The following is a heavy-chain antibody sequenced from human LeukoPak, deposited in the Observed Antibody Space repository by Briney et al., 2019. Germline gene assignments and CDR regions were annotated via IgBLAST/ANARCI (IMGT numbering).Heavy chain of an antibody. CDR3: TRXXXVSXDNVWSYYGMDV. D-gene: IGHD2-8*01. Sequence: SETLSLTCTVSGGSISGYYWSWLRQPPGKGLEWIGYIYYSGSVSYNPSLESRVTISVDTSKNQFSLKLSSVTAADTAVYYCTRXXXVSXDNVWSYYGMDVWGQGTTVTVSS. CDR2: IYYSGSV. CDR1: GGSISGYY. J-gene: IGHJ6*02. V-gene: IGHV4-59*01.